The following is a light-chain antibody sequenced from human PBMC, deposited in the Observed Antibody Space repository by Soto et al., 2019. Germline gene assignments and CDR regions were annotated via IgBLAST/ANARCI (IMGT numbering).Light chain of an antibody. CDR2: LGS. CDR3: MQALQSLT. Sequence: DIVMTQSPLTLLVTPGEPAPMSCRSSQSLLYNNTFNYLDWYLQKPGQSPHLLIYLGSNRASGVPDRFSGSGSGTDFSLKISRVDAEDVGSYYCMQALQSLTFGQGTRLEIK. CDR1: QSLLYNNTFNY. J-gene: IGKJ5*01. V-gene: IGKV2-28*01.